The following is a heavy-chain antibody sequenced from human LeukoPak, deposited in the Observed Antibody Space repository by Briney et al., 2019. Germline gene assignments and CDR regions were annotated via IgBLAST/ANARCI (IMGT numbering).Heavy chain of an antibody. D-gene: IGHD5-24*01. CDR2: ISGSGGST. Sequence: GGSLRLSCAASGFTFSSYAMSWVRQAPGKGLEWVSVISGSGGSTYYADSVKGRFTISRDNSKNTLYLQMNSLRAEDTAVYYCARPQQDGYNSPFDYWGQGTLVTVSS. J-gene: IGHJ4*02. CDR1: GFTFSSYA. V-gene: IGHV3-23*01. CDR3: ARPQQDGYNSPFDY.